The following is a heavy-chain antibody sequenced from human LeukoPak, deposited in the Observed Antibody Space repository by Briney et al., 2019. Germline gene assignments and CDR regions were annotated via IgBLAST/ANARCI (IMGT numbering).Heavy chain of an antibody. CDR3: AREYYRGDGDYDGGY. D-gene: IGHD4-17*01. V-gene: IGHV1-18*01. CDR1: GYTFTTYG. CDR2: ISAKNGNT. J-gene: IGHJ4*02. Sequence: ASVKVSCTASGYTFTTYGIIWVRQAPGQGLEWVGWISAKNGNTNYAQKLQGRVTMTTDTSTRTAYMELRSLRSDDTAVYYCAREYYRGDGDYDGGYWGQGTLVTVSS.